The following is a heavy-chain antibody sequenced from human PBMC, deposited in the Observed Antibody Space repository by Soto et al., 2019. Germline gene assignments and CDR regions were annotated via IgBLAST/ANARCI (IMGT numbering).Heavy chain of an antibody. CDR2: IIPILGIA. CDR1: GGTFSSYT. V-gene: IGHV1-69*02. J-gene: IGHJ3*02. Sequence: SVKVSCKACGGTFSSYTISWVRQAPGQGLEWMGRIIPILGIANYAQKFQGRVTITADKSTSTAYMELSSLRSEDTAVYYCARGKSLADPGAFDIWGQGTMVTVSS. CDR3: ARGKSLADPGAFDI.